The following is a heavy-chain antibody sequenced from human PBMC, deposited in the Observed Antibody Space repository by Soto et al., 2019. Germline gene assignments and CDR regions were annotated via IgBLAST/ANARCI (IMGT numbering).Heavy chain of an antibody. CDR3: AKDDWFGSSGVDY. V-gene: IGHV3-30*18. CDR1: GFTFSSYG. J-gene: IGHJ4*02. D-gene: IGHD6-19*01. CDR2: ISHDGSNK. Sequence: QVHLVESGGGVVQPGRSLRLSCAASGFTFSSYGMHWVRQAPGKGLEWVAVISHDGSNKHYADSVKGRFTISRDNSRNTLYLQMNSLRAEDTAVYYCAKDDWFGSSGVDYWGQGTLVTVSP.